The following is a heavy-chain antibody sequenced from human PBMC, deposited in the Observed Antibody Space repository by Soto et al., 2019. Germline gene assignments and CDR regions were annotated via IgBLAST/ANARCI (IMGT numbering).Heavy chain of an antibody. CDR3: ARAPLGDYGGMLYYFDY. CDR1: GFTFSSYS. D-gene: IGHD4-17*01. V-gene: IGHV3-48*02. J-gene: IGHJ4*02. CDR2: ISSSSSTI. Sequence: PGGSLRLSCAASGFTFSSYSMNWVRQAPGKGLEWVSYISSSSSTIYYADSVKGRFTISRDNAKNSLYLQMNSLRDGDTAVYYCARAPLGDYGGMLYYFDYWGQGTLVTVSS.